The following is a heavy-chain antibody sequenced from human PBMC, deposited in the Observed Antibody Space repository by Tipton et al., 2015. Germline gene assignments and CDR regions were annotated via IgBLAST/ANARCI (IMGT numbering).Heavy chain of an antibody. Sequence: TLSLTCVVSGGSISSSNWWTWVRQPPGKELEWIGEINHSGNTKYNPSFKSRVNISVDASKNHFSLKMKSVTAADTAVYYCARGRRIIRYFDEWGQGSLVTVSS. J-gene: IGHJ4*02. CDR1: GGSISSSNW. CDR3: ARGRRIIRYFDE. V-gene: IGHV4-4*02. CDR2: INHSGNT. D-gene: IGHD3-9*01.